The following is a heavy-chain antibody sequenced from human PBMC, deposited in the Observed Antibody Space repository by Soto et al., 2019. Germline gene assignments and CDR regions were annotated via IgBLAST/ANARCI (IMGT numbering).Heavy chain of an antibody. Sequence: GGSLRLSCAASGFSFSIYGMSWVRQAPGKGLEWVSTLSFNGAGTFYADSVKCRFTISRDNSKNPLYLQMNSPRAEDTAIYYCAKLQRIFPLDYWGRGTMFTGSA. CDR3: AKLQRIFPLDY. D-gene: IGHD3-9*01. CDR2: LSFNGAGT. V-gene: IGHV3-23*01. CDR1: GFSFSIYG. J-gene: IGHJ4*02.